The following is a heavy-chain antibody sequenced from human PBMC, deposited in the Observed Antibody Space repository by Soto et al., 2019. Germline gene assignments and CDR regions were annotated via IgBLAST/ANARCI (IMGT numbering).Heavy chain of an antibody. J-gene: IGHJ4*02. Sequence: QVQLVQSGAEVKKPGASVKVSCKASGYTFTSYGISWVRQAPGQGLEWMGWISAYTGNTNYAQKLQGRLTMTTDTSTSRAYMELRRVRSDDTAVYYCARERDGYYVHYFDYWGQGTLVTVS. D-gene: IGHD4-17*01. V-gene: IGHV1-18*01. CDR1: GYTFTSYG. CDR3: ARERDGYYVHYFDY. CDR2: ISAYTGNT.